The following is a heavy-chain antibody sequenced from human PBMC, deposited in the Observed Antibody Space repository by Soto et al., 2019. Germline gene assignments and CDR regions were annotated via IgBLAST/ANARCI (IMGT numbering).Heavy chain of an antibody. J-gene: IGHJ5*02. CDR3: AKETISTSCCNWFDP. V-gene: IGHV3-23*01. CDR2: ISGSGGST. CDR1: GFIFSSYA. D-gene: IGHD2-2*01. Sequence: ELQLLESGGGLVQPGGSLRLSCAASGFIFSSYAMSWVRQAPGKGLEWVSAISGSGGSTYYADSVKVRFTISRDNAKNTLYLQMNSLRAEDTAVYYCAKETISTSCCNWFDPWGQGTLVTVSS.